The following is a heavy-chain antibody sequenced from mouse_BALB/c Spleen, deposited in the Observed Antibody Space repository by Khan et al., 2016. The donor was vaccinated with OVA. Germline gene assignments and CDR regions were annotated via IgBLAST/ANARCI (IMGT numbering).Heavy chain of an antibody. V-gene: IGHV2-6-4*01. Sequence: QVQLKESGPGLVAPSQSLSITCTVSGFSLSRYNIHWVRQPPGKGLEWLGMIWGGGGTDYNSTLKSRLSISKDNSNSQVFLKMNILQTDDSAMYYCASAYYRSDGYYAMDYWGQGTSVTVSS. CDR1: GFSLSRYN. D-gene: IGHD2-14*01. J-gene: IGHJ4*01. CDR3: ASAYYRSDGYYAMDY. CDR2: IWGGGGT.